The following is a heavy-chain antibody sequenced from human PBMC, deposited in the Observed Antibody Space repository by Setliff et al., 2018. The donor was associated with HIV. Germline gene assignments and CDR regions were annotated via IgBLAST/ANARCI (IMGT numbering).Heavy chain of an antibody. Sequence: PSETLSLTCAVSGGSISNNYWWSWVRQPPGKGLEWIGEINLSGGTNYIPSLKSRVTMSLDTSKNQFSLKLTSVTAADTALYYCSNWNTTIDADSWGQGTLVTVSS. CDR3: SNWNTTIDADS. D-gene: IGHD5-18*01. J-gene: IGHJ4*02. V-gene: IGHV4-4*02. CDR1: GGSISNNYW. CDR2: INLSGGT.